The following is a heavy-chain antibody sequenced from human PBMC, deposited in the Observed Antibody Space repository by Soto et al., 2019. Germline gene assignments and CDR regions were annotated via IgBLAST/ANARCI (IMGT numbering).Heavy chain of an antibody. CDR3: AKGGAIVAAGTRVYPYNAMDV. D-gene: IGHD1-26*01. CDR2: INPNSGDT. Sequence: ASVKVSCKASGYTFTGYYVHWVRQAPGQGLEWMGWINPNSGDTYLAQRFQGRVTMNRDTSIGTAYMELRGLTSDDTAEYYCAKGGAIVAAGTRVYPYNAMDVWGQGTTVTVSS. V-gene: IGHV1-2*02. J-gene: IGHJ6*02. CDR1: GYTFTGYY.